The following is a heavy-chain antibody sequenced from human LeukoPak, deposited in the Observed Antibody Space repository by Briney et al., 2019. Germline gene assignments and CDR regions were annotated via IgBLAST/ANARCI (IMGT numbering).Heavy chain of an antibody. CDR2: IYYSGST. J-gene: IGHJ4*02. V-gene: IGHV4-61*05. D-gene: IGHD5/OR15-5a*01. CDR3: ARGPRSTISSLNS. Sequence: SETLSLTCTVSGGSISSSSYYWGWIRQPPGKGLEWIGYIYYSGSTNYNPSLKSRVTISVDTSKNQFSLKLSSVTAADTAVYFCARGPRSTISSLNSWGPGVLVTVSS. CDR1: GGSISSSSYY.